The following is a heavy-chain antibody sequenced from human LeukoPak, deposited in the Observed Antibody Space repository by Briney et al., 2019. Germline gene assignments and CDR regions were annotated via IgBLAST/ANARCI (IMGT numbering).Heavy chain of an antibody. CDR3: ARGKSGYDNLFDY. D-gene: IGHD5-12*01. Sequence: SVKVSCKASGGTFSSYAISWVRQAPGQGLEWMGGIIPIFGTANYEQKFQGRVTITTDESTSTAYMELSSLRSEDTAVYYCARGKSGYDNLFDYWGQGTLVTVSS. CDR2: IIPIFGTA. CDR1: GGTFSSYA. V-gene: IGHV1-69*05. J-gene: IGHJ4*02.